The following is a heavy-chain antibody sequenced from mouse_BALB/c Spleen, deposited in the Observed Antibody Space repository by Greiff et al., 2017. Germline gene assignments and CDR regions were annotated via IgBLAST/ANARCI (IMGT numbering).Heavy chain of an antibody. CDR1: GYAFTNYL. Sequence: QVQLKESGAELVRPGTSVKVSCKASGYAFTNYLIEWVKQRPGQGLEWIGVINPGSGGTNYNEKFKGKATLTADKSSSTAYMQLSSLTSDDSAVYFCARSPYYGWFDYWGQGTTLTVSS. D-gene: IGHD1-2*01. CDR3: ARSPYYGWFDY. CDR2: INPGSGGT. J-gene: IGHJ2*01. V-gene: IGHV1-54*01.